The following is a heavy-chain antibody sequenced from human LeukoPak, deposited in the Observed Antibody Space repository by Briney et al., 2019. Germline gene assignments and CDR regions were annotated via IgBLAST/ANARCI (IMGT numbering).Heavy chain of an antibody. CDR1: GYTFTGYY. D-gene: IGHD3-3*01. Sequence: ASVKVSRKASGYTFTGYYMHWGGQAPGQRVELMGWINPNSGGTSYAQKFQGRVTMTRDTSISTAYMELSRLRSDDTAVYYCARDRSMEWLFDYWGQGTLVTVSS. V-gene: IGHV1-2*02. J-gene: IGHJ4*02. CDR2: INPNSGGT. CDR3: ARDRSMEWLFDY.